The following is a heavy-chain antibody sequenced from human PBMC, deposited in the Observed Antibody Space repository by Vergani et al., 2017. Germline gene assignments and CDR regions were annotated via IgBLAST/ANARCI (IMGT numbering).Heavy chain of an antibody. CDR3: AKVDGLLWFGEYRFDY. J-gene: IGHJ4*02. Sequence: EVQLLESGGGLVQPGGSLRLSCAASGFTFSSYAMSWVRQAPGKGLEWVSVIYSGGSSTYYADSVKGRFTISRDNSKNTLYLQMNSLRAEDTAVYYCAKVDGLLWFGEYRFDYCGQGTLVTVSS. D-gene: IGHD3-10*01. V-gene: IGHV3-23*03. CDR2: IYSGGSST. CDR1: GFTFSSYA.